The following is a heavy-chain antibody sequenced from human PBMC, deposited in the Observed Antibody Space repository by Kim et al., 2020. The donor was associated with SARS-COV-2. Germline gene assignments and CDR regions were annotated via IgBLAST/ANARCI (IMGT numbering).Heavy chain of an antibody. V-gene: IGHV1-46*01. J-gene: IGHJ6*02. Sequence: ASVKVSCKASGYTFTSYYMHWVRQAPGQGLEWMGIINPSGGSTSYAQKFQGRVTMTRDTSTSTVYMELSSLRSEDTAVYYCARDLFPAAGGGYYYGMDVWGQGTTVTVSS. CDR3: ARDLFPAAGGGYYYGMDV. CDR2: INPSGGST. CDR1: GYTFTSYY. D-gene: IGHD6-13*01.